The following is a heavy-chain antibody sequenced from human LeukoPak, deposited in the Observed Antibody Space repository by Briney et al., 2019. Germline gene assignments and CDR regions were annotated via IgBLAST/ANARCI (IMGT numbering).Heavy chain of an antibody. CDR1: GGTFSSYA. CDR3: ARGGGYYGSGSYSAYYYYGMDV. V-gene: IGHV1-69*04. Sequence: SVKVSCKASGGTFSSYAISWVRQAPGQGLEWMGRIIPILGIANYAQKFQGRVTITADKSTSTAYMELSSLRSEDTAVYYCARGGGYYGSGSYSAYYYYGMDVWGQGTTVTVSS. J-gene: IGHJ6*02. CDR2: IIPILGIA. D-gene: IGHD3-10*01.